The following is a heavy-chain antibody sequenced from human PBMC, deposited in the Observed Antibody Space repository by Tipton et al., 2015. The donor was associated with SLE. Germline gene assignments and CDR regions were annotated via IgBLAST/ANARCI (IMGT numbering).Heavy chain of an antibody. CDR2: INHSGST. CDR1: GGSFSGYY. J-gene: IGHJ6*02. V-gene: IGHV4-34*01. CDR3: ARGLPGYSSSWFYYYYGTDV. D-gene: IGHD6-13*01. Sequence: LRLSCAVYGGSFSGYYWSWIRQPPGKGLEWIGEINHSGSTNYNPSLKSRVTISLDTSKNQFSLRLSSVTAADTAVYYCARGLPGYSSSWFYYYYGTDVWGQGTTVTVSS.